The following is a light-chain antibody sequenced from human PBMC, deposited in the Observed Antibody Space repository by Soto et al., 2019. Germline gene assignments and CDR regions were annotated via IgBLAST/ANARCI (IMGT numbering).Light chain of an antibody. CDR1: QSVGNNF. CDR3: HQYAYSPQT. J-gene: IGKJ5*01. Sequence: EIVLTQSPGTLSLSPGERATLSCRASQSVGNNFLAWYQQKPGQAPRLLVYNPSTRATGIPDRFTGSGSGTDFTLTISRLEPEDFAVYYCHQYAYSPQTFDQGTRLEIK. V-gene: IGKV3-20*01. CDR2: NPS.